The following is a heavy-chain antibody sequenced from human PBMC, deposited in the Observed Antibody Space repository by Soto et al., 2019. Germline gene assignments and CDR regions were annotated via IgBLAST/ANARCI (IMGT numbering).Heavy chain of an antibody. Sequence: QMQLVQSGPEVKKPGTSVKVSCKASGFTFTSSAVQWVRQARGQRLEWIGWIVVGSGNTNYAQKFQERVTITRDMSTSTAYMELSSLRPEDTAVYYCAATGGLRPLNAFDYWGQGTLVTVS. V-gene: IGHV1-58*01. J-gene: IGHJ4*02. CDR2: IVVGSGNT. D-gene: IGHD2-8*02. CDR1: GFTFTSSA. CDR3: AATGGLRPLNAFDY.